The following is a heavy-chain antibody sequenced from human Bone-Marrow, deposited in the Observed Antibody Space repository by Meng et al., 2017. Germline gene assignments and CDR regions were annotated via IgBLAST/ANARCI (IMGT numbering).Heavy chain of an antibody. Sequence: LHTPGSGPGLVKPSEALSLTCNVSGGSISASSFYWGWIRQAPGKGLEWIGTLHDSGSTYYNPSLKSRVTISADTSNSQFSLKLSSVTAADTAVYYCARGPLSAAGTMGYFQHWGQGTLVTVSS. CDR3: ARGPLSAAGTMGYFQH. D-gene: IGHD6-13*01. J-gene: IGHJ1*01. CDR1: GGSISASSFY. V-gene: IGHV4-39*07. CDR2: LHDSGST.